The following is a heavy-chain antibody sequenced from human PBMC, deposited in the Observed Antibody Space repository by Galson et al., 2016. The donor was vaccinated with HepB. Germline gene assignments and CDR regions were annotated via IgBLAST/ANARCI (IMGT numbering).Heavy chain of an antibody. V-gene: IGHV3-7*03. D-gene: IGHD3-10*01. Sequence: SLRLSCAASGFTFSSYWMNWVRQAPGKGLEWVANIKQDGSEKYYVDSVKGRSTISRDNARKSLYLQMASLRAEDTALYYCAGGYFWFGEGLSDFWGQGTLVTVSS. CDR2: IKQDGSEK. CDR3: AGGYFWFGEGLSDF. CDR1: GFTFSSYW. J-gene: IGHJ4*02.